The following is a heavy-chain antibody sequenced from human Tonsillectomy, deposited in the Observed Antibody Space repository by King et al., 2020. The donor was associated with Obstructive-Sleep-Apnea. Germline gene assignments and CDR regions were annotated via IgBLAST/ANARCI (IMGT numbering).Heavy chain of an antibody. V-gene: IGHV4-4*09. D-gene: IGHD1-14*01. Sequence: VQLQESGPGLVKPSETLSLTCTVSGGSISSYYCNWIRQPPGKGLGWIGHISYRWSTSWGTSYKPSLKSRFTISVDTSKTQFSLKLNSGTASDTAVYYCAAAPNQYYFDYWGQGTLVTVSS. CDR3: AAAPNQYYFDY. CDR1: GGSISSYY. CDR2: ISYRWSTSWGT. J-gene: IGHJ4*02.